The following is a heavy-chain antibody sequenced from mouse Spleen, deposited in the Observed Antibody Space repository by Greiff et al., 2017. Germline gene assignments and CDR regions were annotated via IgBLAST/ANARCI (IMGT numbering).Heavy chain of an antibody. Sequence: VQLQQPGAELVRPGSSVKLSCKASGYTFTSYWMDWVKQRPGQGLEWIGNIYPSDSETHYNQKFKDKATLTVDKSSSTAYMQLSSLTSEDSAVYYCARPPYYYGSSYEFAYWGQGTLVTVSA. CDR2: IYPSDSET. D-gene: IGHD1-1*01. CDR1: GYTFTSYW. V-gene: IGHV1-61*01. CDR3: ARPPYYYGSSYEFAY. J-gene: IGHJ3*01.